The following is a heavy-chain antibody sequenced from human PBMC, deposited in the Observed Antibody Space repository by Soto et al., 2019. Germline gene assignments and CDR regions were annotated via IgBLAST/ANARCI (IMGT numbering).Heavy chain of an antibody. Sequence: QVQLVESGGGLVKPGGSLRLSCAASGFTFSDYYMSWIRQAPGKGLEWIGRFYASGSTNYNPSLKSRVTMSIDTSKNQFSLKLSSVTAADTAVYYCARDWVAAAGKGGWFDPWGQGTLVTVSS. CDR3: ARDWVAAAGKGGWFDP. V-gene: IGHV4-4*07. CDR1: GFTFSDYY. J-gene: IGHJ5*02. CDR2: FYASGST. D-gene: IGHD6-13*01.